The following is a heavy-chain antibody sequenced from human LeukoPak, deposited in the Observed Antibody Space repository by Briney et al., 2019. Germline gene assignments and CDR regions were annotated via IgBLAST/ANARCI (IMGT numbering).Heavy chain of an antibody. D-gene: IGHD6-19*01. CDR2: ISSSGTTI. CDR1: GFTFSTYT. J-gene: IGHJ5*01. V-gene: IGHV3-48*01. CDR3: TRDPGVRLSSGWFDY. Sequence: GGSPRLSCAASGFTFSTYTMNWVRQAPGKGLEWVSYISSSGTTIYYADSVKGRFTISRDNAKNTLYLQMNSLRAEDTAVYYCTRDPGVRLSSGWFDYWGQGTLVTVSS.